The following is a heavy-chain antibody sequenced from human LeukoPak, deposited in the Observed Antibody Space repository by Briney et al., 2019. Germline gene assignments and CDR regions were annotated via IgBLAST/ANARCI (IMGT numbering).Heavy chain of an antibody. CDR1: GFTFSNAW. J-gene: IGHJ4*02. Sequence: GGSLRLSCAASGFTFSNAWMSWVRQAPGKGLEWVGRIKSKTDGGTTDYAAPVKGRFTISRDDSKHTLYLQMNSLKTEDTAVYYCPTDDFLGYCSGGSCYPPWRPVYYFDYWGQGTLVTVSS. V-gene: IGHV3-15*01. CDR3: PTDDFLGYCSGGSCYPPWRPVYYFDY. CDR2: IKSKTDGGTT. D-gene: IGHD2-15*01.